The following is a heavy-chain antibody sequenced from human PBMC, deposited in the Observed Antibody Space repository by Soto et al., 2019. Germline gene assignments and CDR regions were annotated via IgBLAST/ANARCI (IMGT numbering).Heavy chain of an antibody. CDR3: VRQDQLDGYYFDY. J-gene: IGHJ4*02. CDR2: TYCRSKWYN. Sequence: KQSQTLSLTCAISGDSVSSNSAAWNWIRQSPSRGLEWLGRTYCRSKWYNDYAVSVKSRKTNNPDHTKNKFSLQLNSVTHEDTAVYYRVRQDQLDGYYFDYWGQGTLVTVSS. V-gene: IGHV6-1*01. D-gene: IGHD1-1*01. CDR1: GDSVSSNSAA.